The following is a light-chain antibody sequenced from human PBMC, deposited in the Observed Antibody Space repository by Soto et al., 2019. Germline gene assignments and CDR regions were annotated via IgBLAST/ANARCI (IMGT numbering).Light chain of an antibody. CDR2: SAS. CDR1: QNIRTY. Sequence: DIQMTKSPYSLSASLGDSVTITCRASQNIRTYLNWYQQKPGRAPKLLIHSASALPSGFPSRFSGSGSGTEFTLTMSGLQPEYFASYYFQQCYSTPYTFRHGTKVQIK. V-gene: IGKV1-39*01. J-gene: IGKJ2*01. CDR3: QQCYSTPYT.